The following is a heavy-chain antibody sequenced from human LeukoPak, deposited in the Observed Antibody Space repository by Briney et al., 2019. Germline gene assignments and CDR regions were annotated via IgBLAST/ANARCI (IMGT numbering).Heavy chain of an antibody. Sequence: SVKVSCKASGGTFNSYAISWVRQAPGQGLKWMGGIIPIFGTPNYAQKFQGRVTITTDESTSTAYMELSSLRSEDTAVYYCGSGYYDSSGYRDAFDIWGQGTMVTVSS. CDR2: IIPIFGTP. D-gene: IGHD3-22*01. V-gene: IGHV1-69*05. CDR3: GSGYYDSSGYRDAFDI. CDR1: GGTFNSYA. J-gene: IGHJ3*02.